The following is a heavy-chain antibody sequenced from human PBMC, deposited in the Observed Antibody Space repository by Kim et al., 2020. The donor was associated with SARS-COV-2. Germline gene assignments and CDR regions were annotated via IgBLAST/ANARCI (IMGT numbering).Heavy chain of an antibody. CDR3: ARWPTLTDYMDV. CDR2: IIPVLNIP. D-gene: IGHD4-4*01. J-gene: IGHJ6*03. Sequence: SVKVSCKVSGGTFSTYAISWVRQAPGQGLEWMGMIIPVLNIPNFAQNFQGRVTITADKFTSTAYMELSSLTSEDTAVYFCARWPTLTDYMDVWCKGTTV. V-gene: IGHV1-69*04. CDR1: GGTFSTYA.